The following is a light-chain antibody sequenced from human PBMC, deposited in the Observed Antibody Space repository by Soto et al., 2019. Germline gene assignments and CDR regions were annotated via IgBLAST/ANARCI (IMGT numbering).Light chain of an antibody. CDR2: EVS. J-gene: IGLJ1*01. Sequence: QSALTQPASVSGSPGQSITMSCTGTSSDVGGYNYVSWYQQHPGKAPKIMIYEVSNRPSGVSNRFSGSKSGNTASLTISGLQADDEADYYCCSYTSSSTGVFGTGTKVTVL. CDR1: SSDVGGYNY. CDR3: CSYTSSSTGV. V-gene: IGLV2-14*01.